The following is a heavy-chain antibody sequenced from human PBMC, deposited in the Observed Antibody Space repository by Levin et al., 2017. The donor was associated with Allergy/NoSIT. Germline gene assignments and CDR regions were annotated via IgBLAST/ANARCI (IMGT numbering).Heavy chain of an antibody. CDR3: AKLDGANSGGLDY. CDR1: GFTFSSYA. V-gene: IGHV3-23*01. D-gene: IGHD4-23*01. Sequence: GGSLRLSCAASGFTFSSYAMSWVRQAPGKGLEWVSGVTGSGGSTYYADSVKGRFTISRDNSKNTLYLQMNSLRAEDTAVYYCAKLDGANSGGLDYWGQGTLVTVSS. CDR2: VTGSGGST. J-gene: IGHJ4*02.